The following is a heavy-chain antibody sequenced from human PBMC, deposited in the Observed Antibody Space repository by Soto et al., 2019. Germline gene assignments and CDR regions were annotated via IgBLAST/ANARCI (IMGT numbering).Heavy chain of an antibody. Sequence: SETLSLTCAVYGGSFSGYYWSWIRQPPGKGLEWIGEINHSGSTNYNPSLKSRVTISVDTSKNQFSLKLSSVTAADTAVYYCARGRRSSSWYGQGRDVKMDVWGKGTTVTVSS. CDR2: INHSGST. J-gene: IGHJ6*04. V-gene: IGHV4-34*01. CDR1: GGSFSGYY. D-gene: IGHD6-13*01. CDR3: ARGRRSSSWYGQGRDVKMDV.